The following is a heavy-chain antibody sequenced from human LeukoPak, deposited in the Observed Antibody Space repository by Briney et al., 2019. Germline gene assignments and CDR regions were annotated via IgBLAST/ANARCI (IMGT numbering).Heavy chain of an antibody. CDR1: GGSISSGSYY. CDR2: IYTSGST. D-gene: IGHD4-17*01. CDR3: ARESYGDFTPWFDP. J-gene: IGHJ5*02. Sequence: PSETLSLTCTVSGGSISSGSYYWSWIRQPAGKGLEWIGRIYTSGSTNCNPSLKSRVTISVDTSKNQFSLKLSSVTAADTAVYYCARESYGDFTPWFDPWGQGTLVTVSS. V-gene: IGHV4-61*02.